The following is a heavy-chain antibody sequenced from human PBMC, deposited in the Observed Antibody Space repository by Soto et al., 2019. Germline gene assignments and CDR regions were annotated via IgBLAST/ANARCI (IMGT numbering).Heavy chain of an antibody. V-gene: IGHV1-2*04. Sequence: ASVKVSCKASGYTFTGYYIHWVRQAPGHGLEWMGWINPNSGVTNYPQKFQGWVTMTRDTSISTAYMELSSLKSDDTAVCYCAREGDYYGSGSAETWFDPWGQGTLVTVSS. CDR2: INPNSGVT. CDR3: AREGDYYGSGSAETWFDP. J-gene: IGHJ5*02. D-gene: IGHD3-10*01. CDR1: GYTFTGYY.